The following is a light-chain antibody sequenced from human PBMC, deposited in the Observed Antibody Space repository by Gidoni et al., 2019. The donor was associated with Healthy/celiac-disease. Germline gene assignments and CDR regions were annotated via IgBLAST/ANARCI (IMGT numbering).Light chain of an antibody. J-gene: IGLJ2*01. CDR2: KDS. Sequence: SSNLPHPPSVSVSPGQTARITCSGDALPKQYAYWYQQKPGQAPVLVIYKDSERPSGIPERFSGSSSGTTVTLTISGVQAEDEADYYCQSADSSGTYVVFGGGTKLTVL. CDR1: ALPKQY. V-gene: IGLV3-25*02. CDR3: QSADSSGTYVV.